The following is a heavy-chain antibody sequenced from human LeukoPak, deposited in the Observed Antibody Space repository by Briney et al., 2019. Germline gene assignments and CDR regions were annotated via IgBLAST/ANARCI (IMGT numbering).Heavy chain of an antibody. D-gene: IGHD2-15*01. CDR3: ARWWGKDLDTDFDY. CDR1: GYTFTNYD. Sequence: ASVKVSCKASGYTFTNYDINWVRQATGQGLEWMGWMNPNSGDAGYAQKFQGSVTMTRDTSINTAYMEVSSLRSEDTAVYYCARWWGKDLDTDFDYWGQGTLVTVSA. J-gene: IGHJ4*02. V-gene: IGHV1-8*01. CDR2: MNPNSGDA.